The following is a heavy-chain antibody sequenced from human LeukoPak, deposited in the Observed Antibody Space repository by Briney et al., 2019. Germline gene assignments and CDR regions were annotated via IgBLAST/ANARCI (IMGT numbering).Heavy chain of an antibody. CDR2: INHSGST. V-gene: IGHV4-34*01. CDR1: GGSISSYY. D-gene: IGHD6-19*01. J-gene: IGHJ4*02. CDR3: ARDLAVAATYYFDY. Sequence: SETLSLTCTVSGGSISSYYWSWIRQPPGKGLEWIGEINHSGSTNYNPSLKSRVTISVDTSKNQFSLKLSSVTAADTAVYYCARDLAVAATYYFDYRGQGTLVTVSS.